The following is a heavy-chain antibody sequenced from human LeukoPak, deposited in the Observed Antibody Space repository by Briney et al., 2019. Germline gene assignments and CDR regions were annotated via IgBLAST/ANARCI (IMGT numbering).Heavy chain of an antibody. J-gene: IGHJ5*02. CDR3: ARDRSYSSGWYSNWFDP. CDR1: GYTFTSYG. CDR2: ISAYNGNT. Sequence: GASVKVSCKASGYTFTSYGISWVRQAPGQGLEWMGWISAYNGNTNYAQMLQGRVTMTTDTSTSTAYMELRSLRSDDTAVYYCARDRSYSSGWYSNWFDPWGQGTLVTVSS. V-gene: IGHV1-18*01. D-gene: IGHD6-19*01.